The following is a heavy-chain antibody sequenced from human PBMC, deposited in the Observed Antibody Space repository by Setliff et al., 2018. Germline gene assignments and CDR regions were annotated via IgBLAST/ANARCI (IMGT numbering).Heavy chain of an antibody. CDR3: AKDSARGWYGALDS. CDR1: GFTFSRYW. J-gene: IGHJ4*02. Sequence: GGSLRLSCAASGFTFSRYWMSWVRQAPGKGLEWVANIKQDGSEKYYVDSVKGRFTISRDNSKNTLYLQMSSLRAEDTGVYYCAKDSARGWYGALDSWGQGAPVTVSS. V-gene: IGHV3-7*01. D-gene: IGHD6-19*01. CDR2: IKQDGSEK.